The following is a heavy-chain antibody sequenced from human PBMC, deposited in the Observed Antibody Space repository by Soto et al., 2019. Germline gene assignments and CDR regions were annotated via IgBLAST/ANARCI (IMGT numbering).Heavy chain of an antibody. D-gene: IGHD3-16*02. CDR1: GGTFSSYA. CDR2: IIPIFGTA. CDR3: ASSWPVRFGELSASDNWFDP. Sequence: QVQLVQSGAEVKKPGSSVKVSCKASGGTFSSYAISWVRQAPGQGLEXMGGIIPIFGTANYAQKFQGRVTSTADESTSTAYMELSSRRSEDTAVYYCASSWPVRFGELSASDNWFDPWGQGTLVTVSS. V-gene: IGHV1-69*01. J-gene: IGHJ5*02.